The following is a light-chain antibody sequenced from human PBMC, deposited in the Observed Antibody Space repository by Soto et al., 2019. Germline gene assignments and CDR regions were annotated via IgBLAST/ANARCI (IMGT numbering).Light chain of an antibody. CDR1: RSDIGSYNY. V-gene: IGLV2-14*01. CDR3: ISYTGSSTSYV. Sequence: QPASVSGSPGQSITISCSGTRSDIGSYNYVAWYQQFPGKTPKILIYGVSNRPSGVSSRFSGSKSGNTASLTISGLQAEDEADYYCISYTGSSTSYVFGIGTKVTVL. CDR2: GVS. J-gene: IGLJ1*01.